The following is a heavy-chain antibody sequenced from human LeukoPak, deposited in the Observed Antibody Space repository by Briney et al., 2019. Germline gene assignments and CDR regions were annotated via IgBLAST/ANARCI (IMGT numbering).Heavy chain of an antibody. CDR1: GYTFTGYY. Sequence: GASVKVSCKASGYTFTGYYMHWVRQAPGQGLEWMGWINPNSGNTGYAQKFQGRVTMTRNTSISTAYMELSSLRSEDTAVYYCARVWSSSWSYYYYYYYMDVWGKGTTVTISS. D-gene: IGHD6-13*01. V-gene: IGHV1-8*02. J-gene: IGHJ6*03. CDR2: INPNSGNT. CDR3: ARVWSSSWSYYYYYYYMDV.